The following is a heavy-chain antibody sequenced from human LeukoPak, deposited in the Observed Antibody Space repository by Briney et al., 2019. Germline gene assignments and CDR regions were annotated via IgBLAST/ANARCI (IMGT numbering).Heavy chain of an antibody. CDR3: ARAAYGDYRYYYFYLDV. D-gene: IGHD4-17*01. V-gene: IGHV4-4*07. Sequence: SETLSLTCTVSGGSINSYYWSWIRKPADKGLEWIGRIYTSGSSNYNPSLKSRVTMSVDTSKNQFSLRLTSVTAADTAVYYCARAAYGDYRYYYFYLDVWGKGTTVTVSS. CDR1: GGSINSYY. J-gene: IGHJ6*03. CDR2: IYTSGSS.